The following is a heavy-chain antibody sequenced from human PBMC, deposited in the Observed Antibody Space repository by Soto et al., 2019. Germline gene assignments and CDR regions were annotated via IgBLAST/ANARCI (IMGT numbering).Heavy chain of an antibody. Sequence: SGGSLRLSCAASGFTFSSYGMHWVRQAPGKGLEWVAVIWYDGSYKYYADSVKGRFTISRDNSKNTLYLQMNSLRAEDTAVYYCAKDKHIVVVTAPFDYWGQGTLVTVSS. J-gene: IGHJ4*02. D-gene: IGHD2-21*02. CDR3: AKDKHIVVVTAPFDY. V-gene: IGHV3-30*02. CDR2: IWYDGSYK. CDR1: GFTFSSYG.